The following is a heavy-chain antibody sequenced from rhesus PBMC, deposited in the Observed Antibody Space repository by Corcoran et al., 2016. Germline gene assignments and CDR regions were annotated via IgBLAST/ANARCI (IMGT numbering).Heavy chain of an antibody. CDR3: ARDEHSSWAYNRFDV. CDR2: IGGSSGSP. V-gene: IGHV4-127*01. D-gene: IGHD6-13*01. J-gene: IGHJ5-1*01. Sequence: QVQLQESGPGLVKPSETLSLTCAVSGYSISSGYGWSWHCQPPGKGLGWIGFIGGSSGSPNYNPSLKSRVTISKDTSKNQFSLKLSSVTAADTAVYYCARDEHSSWAYNRFDVWGAGVLVTVSS. CDR1: GYSISSGYG.